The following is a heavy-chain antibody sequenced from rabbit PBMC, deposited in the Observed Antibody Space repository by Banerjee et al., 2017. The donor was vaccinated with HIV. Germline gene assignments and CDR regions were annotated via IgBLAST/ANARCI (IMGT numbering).Heavy chain of an antibody. J-gene: IGHJ4*01. CDR2: IRAGSGGGT. Sequence: QSLEESGGDLVKPGASLTLTCTASGSDISTYNMCWVRQAPGKGLEWIACIRAGSGGGTYYASWAKGRFTISKTSTTVTLQMTSLTGADTATYFCARGDTGSRHSPFNLWGQGTLVTVS. V-gene: IGHV1S40*01. D-gene: IGHD1-1*01. CDR1: GSDISTYN. CDR3: ARGDTGSRHSPFNL.